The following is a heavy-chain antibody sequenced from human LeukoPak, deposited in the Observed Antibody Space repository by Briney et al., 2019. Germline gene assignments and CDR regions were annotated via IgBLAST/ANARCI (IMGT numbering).Heavy chain of an antibody. V-gene: IGHV3-30*04. CDR3: ARSVGSGRFDY. D-gene: IGHD6-19*01. CDR1: GFTFSSYA. Sequence: PGGSLRLSCAASGFTFSSYAMHWVRQAPGKGLEWVAVISYDGSNKYYADSVKGRFTISRDNSKNTLYLQMNSLRAEDTAVYYCARSVGSGRFDYWGQGTLVTVSS. J-gene: IGHJ4*02. CDR2: ISYDGSNK.